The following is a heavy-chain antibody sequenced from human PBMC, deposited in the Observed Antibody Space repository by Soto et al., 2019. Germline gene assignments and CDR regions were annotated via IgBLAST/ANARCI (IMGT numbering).Heavy chain of an antibody. J-gene: IGHJ3*01. V-gene: IGHV2-5*02. CDR3: AHAYGGTSWPNDAFDV. D-gene: IGHD2-21*01. CDR2: IFWDDDA. Sequence: QITLKESGPPLVKPTQTLTLTCIFSGFSFSADGVGVGWIRQPPGKALEWLALIFWDDDARYSPSLKSRLTITKDTSKSQVVLTMTNMDPVDTATYYCAHAYGGTSWPNDAFDVWGPGTVVTVSS. CDR1: GFSFSADGVG.